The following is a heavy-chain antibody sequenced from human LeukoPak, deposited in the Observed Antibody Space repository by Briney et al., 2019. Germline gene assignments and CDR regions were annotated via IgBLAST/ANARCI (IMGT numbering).Heavy chain of an antibody. D-gene: IGHD3-22*01. CDR2: ISGSGGST. V-gene: IGHV3-23*01. J-gene: IGHJ4*02. Sequence: GGSLRLSCAASGFTFSSYAMIWVRQAPGKGLEWVSGISGSGGSTYYADSVKGRFTISRDNSKNTLYLQMNSLRAEDTAVYYCAKDGYYYDSSDYFDYWGQGTLVTVSS. CDR3: AKDGYYYDSSDYFDY. CDR1: GFTFSSYA.